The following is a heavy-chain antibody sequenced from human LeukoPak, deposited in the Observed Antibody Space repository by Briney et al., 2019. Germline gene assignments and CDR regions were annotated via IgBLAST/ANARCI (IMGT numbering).Heavy chain of an antibody. Sequence: GGALRLSFAASGFTFSNAWMSWVRPAPGKGLEWVGRIKSKTDGGTTDYAAPVKGRFTISRDDSKNTLYLQMNSLKTEDTAVYYCTTFSMVVVVITTWGQGTLVTVSS. D-gene: IGHD3-22*01. J-gene: IGHJ4*02. V-gene: IGHV3-15*01. CDR2: IKSKTDGGTT. CDR1: GFTFSNAW. CDR3: TTFSMVVVVITT.